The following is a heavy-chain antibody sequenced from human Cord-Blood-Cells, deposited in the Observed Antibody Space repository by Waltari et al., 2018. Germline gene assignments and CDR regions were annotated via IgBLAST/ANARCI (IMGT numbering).Heavy chain of an antibody. CDR2: IIHIVGTA. D-gene: IGHD3-3*02. CDR1: GGTFSSHP. J-gene: IGHJ6*03. CDR3: ARAPSFLAVYYYYMDV. V-gene: IGHV1-69*01. Sequence: QVQLVQSGSAVKKSGSSVKLSCKAPGGTFSSHPNSWVRPASGQGLECMGGIIHIVGTANYARKCQGRVMITADESTSTAYMQLSSLRSEDTAVYYCARAPSFLAVYYYYMDVWGKGTTVTVSS.